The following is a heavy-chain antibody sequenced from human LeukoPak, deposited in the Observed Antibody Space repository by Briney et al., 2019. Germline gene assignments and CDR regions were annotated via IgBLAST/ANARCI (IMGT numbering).Heavy chain of an antibody. CDR3: AKDGSSSWYPYYFDY. CDR1: GFTFSSYA. D-gene: IGHD6-13*01. Sequence: PGGSLRLSCAASGFTFSSYAMSWVRQAPGKGLEWVSAISGSGGSTYYADSVKGRFTISRDNSKNTLYLQMNSLRAEDTAVYYCAKDGSSSWYPYYFDYWGQGTLVTVSS. J-gene: IGHJ4*02. CDR2: ISGSGGST. V-gene: IGHV3-23*01.